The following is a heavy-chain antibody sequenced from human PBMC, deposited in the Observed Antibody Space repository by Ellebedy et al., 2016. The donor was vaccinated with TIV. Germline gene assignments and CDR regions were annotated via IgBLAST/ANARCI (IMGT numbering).Heavy chain of an antibody. D-gene: IGHD3-10*01. CDR3: ARGTTGWFGVDY. Sequence: PGGSLRLSCAGSGFSFNTYAMHWVRQAPGKGLEWVAVGGRDYYYAHSVKGRFSISRDTSQNSLYLQMNRLRSEDTAVYYCARGTTGWFGVDYWGQGTLVTVSS. CDR2: GGRDY. V-gene: IGHV3-30-3*01. CDR1: GFSFNTYA. J-gene: IGHJ4*02.